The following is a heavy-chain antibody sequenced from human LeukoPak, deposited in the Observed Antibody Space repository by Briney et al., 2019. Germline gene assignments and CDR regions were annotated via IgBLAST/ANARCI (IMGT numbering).Heavy chain of an antibody. CDR2: IYSDGST. D-gene: IGHD1-26*01. CDR3: ARERGRGRDSPWFDY. CDR1: GFIVSGDF. J-gene: IGHJ4*02. V-gene: IGHV3-53*01. Sequence: GGSLRLSCAASGFIVSGDFMSWVRQAPGKGLEWVSVIYSDGSTYYPDSVKGRFTISRDNSKNTLDLQMTGLRAEDTAVYYCARERGRGRDSPWFDYWGQGTLVTVSS.